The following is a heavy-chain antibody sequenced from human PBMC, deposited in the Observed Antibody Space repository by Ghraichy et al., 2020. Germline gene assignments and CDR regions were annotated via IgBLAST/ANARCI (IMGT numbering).Heavy chain of an antibody. CDR1: EGAFGSYA. D-gene: IGHD3-10*01. J-gene: IGHJ4*02. V-gene: IGHV1-69*13. CDR3: AKSGGPITNPDS. Sequence: SVNVSCKASEGAFGSYAVSWVRQAPGQGLEWMGGIVPLFGSTNYAEKFQGRITITAGESTSTVYMEMRSLTSEDTAFYFCAKSGGPITNPDSWGRGTLVIVSS. CDR2: IVPLFGST.